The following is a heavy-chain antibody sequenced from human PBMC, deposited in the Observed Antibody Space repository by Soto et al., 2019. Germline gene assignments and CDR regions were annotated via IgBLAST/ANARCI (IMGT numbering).Heavy chain of an antibody. V-gene: IGHV4-59*08. CDR2: IYYSVRT. CDR3: AIHSTNYGFDP. CDR1: GGSISSDY. D-gene: IGHD4-17*01. J-gene: IGHJ5*02. Sequence: SETLSLTCTVSGGSISSDYWSWIRQPPGKGLEWIGHIYYSVRTNQNPSLKSRVTISVDTSKCQFSLKLTSVTAADTAVYYCAIHSTNYGFDPWGPGTLFTVSS.